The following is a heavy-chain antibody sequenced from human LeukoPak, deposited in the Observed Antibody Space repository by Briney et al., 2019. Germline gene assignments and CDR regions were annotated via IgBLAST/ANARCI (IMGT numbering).Heavy chain of an antibody. J-gene: IGHJ6*03. CDR3: ARKAHDFRSGSEGYYYMDV. CDR2: INRSAGST. V-gene: IGHV3-23*01. Sequence: GGSLTLSCAASGFTFSSYAVTWVRQAPGKGLAWVACINRSAGSTYYADSVKGQFTISRDNSKNTLYLQMNSLRVEDTAVYYCARKAHDFRSGSEGYYYMDVWGKGTTVTVSS. CDR1: GFTFSSYA. D-gene: IGHD3-3*01.